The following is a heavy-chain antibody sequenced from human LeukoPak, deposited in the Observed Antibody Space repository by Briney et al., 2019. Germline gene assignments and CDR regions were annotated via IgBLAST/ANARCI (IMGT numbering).Heavy chain of an antibody. J-gene: IGHJ5*02. CDR3: ARDNSVGDIAWWFDP. V-gene: IGHV1-46*01. CDR2: INPTGTTT. CDR1: GYTFINHW. D-gene: IGHD1-26*01. Sequence: ASVKLSCKASGYTFINHWMHWVRQSPGQGLEWVGLINPTGTTTLYAQKFQGRITLTRDMSATTDYMELSSLTSEDTAAYYCARDNSVGDIAWWFDPWGQGTLVTVSS.